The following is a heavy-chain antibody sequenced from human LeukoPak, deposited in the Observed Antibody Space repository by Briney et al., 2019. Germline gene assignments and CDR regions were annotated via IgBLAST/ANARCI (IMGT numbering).Heavy chain of an antibody. V-gene: IGHV3-73*01. D-gene: IGHD6-6*01. J-gene: IGHJ3*02. CDR2: IRSKANSYAT. CDR3: TRHVGAHPEIAARRNDAFDI. Sequence: GGSLRLSCAASGFTFSGSAMHWVRQASGKGLEWVGRIRSKANSYATAYAASVKGRFTISRDDSKNTAYLQMNSLKTEDTAVYYCTRHVGAHPEIAARRNDAFDIWGQGTMVTVSS. CDR1: GFTFSGSA.